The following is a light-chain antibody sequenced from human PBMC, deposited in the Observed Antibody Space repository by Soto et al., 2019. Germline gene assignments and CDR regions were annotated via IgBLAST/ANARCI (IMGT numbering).Light chain of an antibody. Sequence: QSVLTQPASVSGSPGQWITISCTGTSSDVGGYDYVSWHQHHPGKAPKLLIYDVNIRPSGVSNRFSGSKSGNTASLAISGLQAEDEADYYCSSYTSSGTVLFGGGAKLTVL. CDR1: SSDVGGYDY. V-gene: IGLV2-14*03. J-gene: IGLJ2*01. CDR2: DVN. CDR3: SSYTSSGTVL.